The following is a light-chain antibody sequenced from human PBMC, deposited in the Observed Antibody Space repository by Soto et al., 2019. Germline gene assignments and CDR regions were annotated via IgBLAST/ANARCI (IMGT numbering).Light chain of an antibody. J-gene: IGKJ1*01. CDR3: QKYNSAPWT. CDR2: AAS. Sequence: DIQMTQSPSSLSASVGDRVTITCRASQGISNYLAWYQQKPGKVPKLLIYAASTLQSGVPSPFSGSGSGTDFTLTSSSLQAEDVSTYYCQKYNSAPWTFGQGTKVEIK. CDR1: QGISNY. V-gene: IGKV1-27*01.